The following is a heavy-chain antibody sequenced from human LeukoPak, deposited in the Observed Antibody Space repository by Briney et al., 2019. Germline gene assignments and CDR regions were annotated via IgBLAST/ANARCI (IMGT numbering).Heavy chain of an antibody. D-gene: IGHD2-21*02. CDR2: IYYSGST. CDR1: GDSISSSGYY. J-gene: IGHJ2*01. CDR3: ARHVSSDLRIVVVTSDWYFDR. V-gene: IGHV4-39*01. Sequence: SETLSLTCSVSGDSISSSGYYWDWIRQPPGKGLEWIGTIYYSGSTYYNPSLKSRVTISADTSKNQFSLNLSSVTAADTGVYYCARHVSSDLRIVVVTSDWYFDRWGRGTLVTVSS.